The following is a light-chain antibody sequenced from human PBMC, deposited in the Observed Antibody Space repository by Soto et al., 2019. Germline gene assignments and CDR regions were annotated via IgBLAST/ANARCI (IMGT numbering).Light chain of an antibody. Sequence: EILLTQSPATPSLSPGERATLSCRASQSVSSYLAWYQQKPGQAPRLLIYDASNRATGIPARFSGSGSGTDFTLTISRLEPEDFAVYYCQPYGDSRTLGRGTKVDIK. CDR1: QSVSSY. J-gene: IGKJ1*01. V-gene: IGKV3-11*01. CDR2: DAS. CDR3: QPYGDSRT.